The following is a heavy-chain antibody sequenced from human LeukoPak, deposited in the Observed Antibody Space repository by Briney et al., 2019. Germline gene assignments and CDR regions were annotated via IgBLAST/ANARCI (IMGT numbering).Heavy chain of an antibody. CDR1: GGTFSSYA. CDR3: AKDRPGSIAVAGRY. Sequence: SCKASGGTFSSYAMSWVRQAPGKGLEWVSAISGSGGSTYYADSVKGRFTISRDNSKNTLYLQMNSLRAEDTAVYYCAKDRPGSIAVAGRYWGQGTLVTVSS. J-gene: IGHJ4*02. V-gene: IGHV3-23*01. D-gene: IGHD6-19*01. CDR2: ISGSGGST.